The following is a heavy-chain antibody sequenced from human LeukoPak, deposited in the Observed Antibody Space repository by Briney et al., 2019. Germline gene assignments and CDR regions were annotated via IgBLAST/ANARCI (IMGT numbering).Heavy chain of an antibody. CDR2: ISYDGSNK. D-gene: IGHD3-22*01. Sequence: PGGSLRLSCAASGFTFSSYAMHWVRQAPGKGLEWVAVISYDGSNKYYADSVKGRFTISRDNSKNTLYPQMNSLRAEDTAVYYCARARWDSSGQHNAFDIWAKGQWSPSLQ. CDR1: GFTFSSYA. V-gene: IGHV3-30*04. J-gene: IGHJ3*02. CDR3: ARARWDSSGQHNAFDI.